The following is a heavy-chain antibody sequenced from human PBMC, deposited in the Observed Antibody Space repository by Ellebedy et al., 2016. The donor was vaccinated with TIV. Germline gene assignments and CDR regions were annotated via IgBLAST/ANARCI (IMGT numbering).Heavy chain of an antibody. CDR1: GGSISRYY. Sequence: MPSETLSLTCTVYGGSISRYYWSWIRQPPGKGLEWIGYIYYSGSTNYNPSLKSRVTISVDTSKNQFSLKLSSVTAADTAVYYCARVESSIAVAGTWNYFDYWGQGTLVTVSS. CDR3: ARVESSIAVAGTWNYFDY. J-gene: IGHJ4*02. CDR2: IYYSGST. V-gene: IGHV4-59*01. D-gene: IGHD6-19*01.